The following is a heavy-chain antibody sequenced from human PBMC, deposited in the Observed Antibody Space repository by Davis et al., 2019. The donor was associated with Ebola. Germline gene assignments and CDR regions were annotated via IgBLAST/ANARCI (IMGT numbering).Heavy chain of an antibody. CDR2: ISWNSGSI. J-gene: IGHJ4*02. CDR1: GFTFDDYA. Sequence: SLKISCAASGFTFDDYAMHWVRQAPGKGLEWVSGISWNSGSIGYADSVKGRFTISRDNAKNSLYLQMNSLRDEDTAVYYCAKLVSGYWGQGTLVSVSS. V-gene: IGHV3-9*01. CDR3: AKLVSGY. D-gene: IGHD3-22*01.